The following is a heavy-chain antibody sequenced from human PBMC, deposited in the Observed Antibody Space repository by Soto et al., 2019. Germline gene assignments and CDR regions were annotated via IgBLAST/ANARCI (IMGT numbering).Heavy chain of an antibody. CDR2: INAGNGRE. D-gene: IGHD3-10*01. Sequence: QVQLEQSGAEVKKPGASVKVSCKTSGYTFTSYTLHWVRQAPGQGLEWMGWINAGNGREKYSQRFQDRVSLSTDKPATPAYMELRSLRSEDRAIYYWARGGGWVGEASFDSWGQGTLVTVSS. CDR1: GYTFTSYT. V-gene: IGHV1-3*01. CDR3: ARGGGWVGEASFDS. J-gene: IGHJ4*02.